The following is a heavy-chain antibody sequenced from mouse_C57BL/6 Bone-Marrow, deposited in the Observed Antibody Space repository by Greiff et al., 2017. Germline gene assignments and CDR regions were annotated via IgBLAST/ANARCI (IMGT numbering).Heavy chain of an antibody. CDR1: GYTFTSYW. V-gene: IGHV1-69*01. CDR2: IDPSDSYT. CDR3: ARGGYDYDGDY. D-gene: IGHD2-4*01. Sequence: QVQLQQPGAELVMPGASVKLSCKASGYTFTSYWMHWVKQRPGQGLEWIGEIDPSDSYTNYNQKFKGKSTLTVDKTSRTAYMQLSSLTSEDSAVYYCARGGYDYDGDYWGQGTTLTVSS. J-gene: IGHJ2*01.